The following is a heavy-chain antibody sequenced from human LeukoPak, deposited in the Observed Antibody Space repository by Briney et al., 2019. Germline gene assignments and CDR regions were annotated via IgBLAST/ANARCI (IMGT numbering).Heavy chain of an antibody. D-gene: IGHD6-19*01. CDR1: GLTFSSYA. CDR3: ARDWSIAVAGGSYFDY. J-gene: IGHJ4*02. Sequence: GGSLRLSCAASGLTFSSYAMHWVRQAPGKGLEWVAVISYDGSNKYYADSVKGRFTISRDNSKNTLYLQMNSLRAEDTAVYYCARDWSIAVAGGSYFDYWGQGTLVTVSS. V-gene: IGHV3-30-3*01. CDR2: ISYDGSNK.